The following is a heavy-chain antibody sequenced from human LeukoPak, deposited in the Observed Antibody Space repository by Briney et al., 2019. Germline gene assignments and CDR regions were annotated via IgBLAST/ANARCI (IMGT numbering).Heavy chain of an antibody. CDR2: ISWNSGSI. CDR1: GFTFDDYA. J-gene: IGHJ3*02. V-gene: IGHV3-9*01. CDR3: EGYCSSTSCQGPAFDI. D-gene: IGHD2-2*01. Sequence: PGRSLRLSCAASGFTFDDYAMHRVRQAPGKGLEWVSGISWNSGSIGYADSVKGRFTISRDNAKNSLYLQMNSLRAEDTALYYCEGYCSSTSCQGPAFDIWGQGTMVTVSS.